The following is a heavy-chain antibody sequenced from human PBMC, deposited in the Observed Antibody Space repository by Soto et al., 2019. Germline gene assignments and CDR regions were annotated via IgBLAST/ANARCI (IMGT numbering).Heavy chain of an antibody. CDR2: IYPGDSYT. CDR1: GYSFTSYW. CDR3: ARHVRQWMANNWCDP. D-gene: IGHD6-19*01. V-gene: IGHV5-51*01. J-gene: IGHJ5*02. Sequence: PGESLKISCKGSGYSFTSYWIGWVRQMAGKGLEWMGIIYPGDSYTRYSPSFQGQVTISADKSISTAYLQWSSLKASDTAMYYCARHVRQWMANNWCDPWGQGTLVTVSS.